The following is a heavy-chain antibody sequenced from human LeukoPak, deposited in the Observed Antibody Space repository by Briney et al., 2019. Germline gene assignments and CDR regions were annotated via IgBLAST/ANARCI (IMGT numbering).Heavy chain of an antibody. CDR2: INPNSGGT. V-gene: IGHV1-2*02. J-gene: IGHJ6*03. D-gene: IGHD6-13*01. CDR1: GYTFTGYY. Sequence: ASVKVSCKASGYTFTGYYMHWVRQAPGHGLEWMGWINPNSGGTNYAQKFQGRVTMTRDTSISTAYMELSRLRSDDTAVYYCARGEGQQLVPHYYYYYMDVWGKGTTVTISS. CDR3: ARGEGQQLVPHYYYYYMDV.